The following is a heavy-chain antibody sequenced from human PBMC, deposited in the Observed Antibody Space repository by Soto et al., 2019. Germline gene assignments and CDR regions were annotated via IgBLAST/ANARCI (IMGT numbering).Heavy chain of an antibody. Sequence: GASVKVSCKASGYNLGAYYTYWVRQAPGQGLEWMGWISAYNGNTNYAQKLQGRVTMTTDTSTSTAYMELRSLRSDDTAVYYCAREAYGDYFDYWGQGTLVTVSS. CDR1: GYNLGAYY. CDR3: AREAYGDYFDY. CDR2: ISAYNGNT. D-gene: IGHD4-17*01. J-gene: IGHJ4*02. V-gene: IGHV1-18*04.